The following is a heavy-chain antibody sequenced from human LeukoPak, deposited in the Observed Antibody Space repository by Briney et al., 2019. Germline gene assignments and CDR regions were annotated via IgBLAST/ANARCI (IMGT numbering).Heavy chain of an antibody. CDR1: GFTFSTYA. CDR3: ARDYSSSWLRLFDY. Sequence: PGGSLRLSCAASGFTFSTYAMIWVRQAPGKGLEWVSAISGNGGTTYYADSVKGRFTISRDNSKNTLCLQMNSLRAEDTAVYYCARDYSSSWLRLFDYWGQGTLVTVSS. D-gene: IGHD6-6*01. J-gene: IGHJ4*02. V-gene: IGHV3-23*01. CDR2: ISGNGGTT.